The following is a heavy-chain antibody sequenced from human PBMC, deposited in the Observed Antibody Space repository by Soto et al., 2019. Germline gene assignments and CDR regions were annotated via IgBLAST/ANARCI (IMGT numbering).Heavy chain of an antibody. Sequence: GASVKVSCKASGYTFTGYYMHWVRQAPGQGLEWMGWINPNSGGTNYAQKFQGRVTMTRDTSISTAYMELSRLRSDDTAVYYCARGALYYDGYYGMDVWGQGTTVTAP. CDR2: INPNSGGT. CDR1: GYTFTGYY. J-gene: IGHJ6*02. CDR3: ARGALYYDGYYGMDV. V-gene: IGHV1-2*02. D-gene: IGHD3-22*01.